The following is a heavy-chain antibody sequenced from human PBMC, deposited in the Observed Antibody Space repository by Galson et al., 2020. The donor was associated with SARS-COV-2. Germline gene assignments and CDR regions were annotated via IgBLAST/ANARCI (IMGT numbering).Heavy chain of an antibody. J-gene: IGHJ4*02. CDR2: INHSGST. V-gene: IGHV4-34*01. CDR1: GGSFSGYY. D-gene: IGHD3-22*01. Sequence: SQASETLSLTCAVYGGSFSGYYWSWIRQSPGKGLECIGEINHSGSTNYNPSLKSRVTISADSSKNQFSLKLSSVTAADTAVYYCARAYDSSGYYPDDGGQGTLVTVSS. CDR3: ARAYDSSGYYPDD.